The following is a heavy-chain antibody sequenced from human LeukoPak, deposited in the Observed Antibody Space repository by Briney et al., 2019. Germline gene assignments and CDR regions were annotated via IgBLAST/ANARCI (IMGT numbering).Heavy chain of an antibody. J-gene: IGHJ6*03. CDR1: GGSISSSSYY. Sequence: SETLSLTCTVSGGSISSSSYYWGWIRQPPGKGLEWIGSIYYSGSTYYNPSLKSRVTISVDTSKNQFSLKLSSVTAADTAVYYCARSAYYYDSSGPRGGYYYYYMDVWGKGTTVTVSS. CDR3: ARSAYYYDSSGPRGGYYYYYMDV. CDR2: IYYSGST. D-gene: IGHD3-22*01. V-gene: IGHV4-39*07.